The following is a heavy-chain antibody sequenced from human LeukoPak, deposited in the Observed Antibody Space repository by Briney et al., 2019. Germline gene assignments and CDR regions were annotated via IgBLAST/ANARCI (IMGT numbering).Heavy chain of an antibody. CDR2: IYYSGST. CDR3: ARAPYDILTRLGAFDI. J-gene: IGHJ3*02. Sequence: SETLSLTCTVSGGSISSYYWSWIRQPPGKGLEWIGYIYYSGSTNYNSSLKSRVTISVDTSKNQFSLKLSSVTAADTAVYYCARAPYDILTRLGAFDIWGQGTMVTVSS. D-gene: IGHD3-9*01. CDR1: GGSISSYY. V-gene: IGHV4-59*01.